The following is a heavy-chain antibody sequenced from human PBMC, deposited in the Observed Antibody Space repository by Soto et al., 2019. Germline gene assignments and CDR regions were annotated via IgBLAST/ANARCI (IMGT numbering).Heavy chain of an antibody. CDR2: ISYDGSNK. Sequence: PGGSLRLSCAASGFTFSSYAMHWVRQAPGKGLEWVAVISYDGSNKYYADSVKGRFTISRDNSKNTLYLQMNSLRAEDTAVYYCRSDSSGPPIDYWGQGTLVTVSS. CDR3: RSDSSGPPIDY. V-gene: IGHV3-30-3*01. J-gene: IGHJ4*02. D-gene: IGHD3-22*01. CDR1: GFTFSSYA.